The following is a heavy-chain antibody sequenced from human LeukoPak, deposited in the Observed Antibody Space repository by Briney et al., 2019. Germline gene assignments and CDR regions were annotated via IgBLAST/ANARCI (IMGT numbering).Heavy chain of an antibody. CDR1: GGSFSGYY. V-gene: IGHV4-34*01. CDR3: ARRKYYDFWSGYPYYFDY. CDR2: INHSGST. J-gene: IGHJ4*02. Sequence: PSETLSLTCAVYGGSFSGYYWSWIRQPPGKGLEWIGEINHSGSTNYSPSLKSRVTISVDTSKNQFSLKLSSVTAADTAVYYCARRKYYDFWSGYPYYFDYWGQGTLVTVSS. D-gene: IGHD3-3*01.